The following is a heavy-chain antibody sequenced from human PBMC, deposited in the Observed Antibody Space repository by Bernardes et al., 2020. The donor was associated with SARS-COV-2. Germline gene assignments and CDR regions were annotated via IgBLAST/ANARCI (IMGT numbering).Heavy chain of an antibody. CDR2: ISSSSSTI. CDR1: GFTFSSYS. Sequence: GGSLRLSCAASGFTFSSYSMNWVRQAPGKGLEWVSYISSSSSTIYYADSVKGRFTISRDNAKNSLYLQMNSLRAEDTAVYYCARDLFPYYDFWSGYYSPAAFDIWGQGTMVTVSS. D-gene: IGHD3-3*01. V-gene: IGHV3-48*01. CDR3: ARDLFPYYDFWSGYYSPAAFDI. J-gene: IGHJ3*02.